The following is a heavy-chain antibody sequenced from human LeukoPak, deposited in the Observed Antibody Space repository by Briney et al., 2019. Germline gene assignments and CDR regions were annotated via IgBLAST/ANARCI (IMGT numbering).Heavy chain of an antibody. Sequence: GGSLRLSCAASGFTFSSYAMHWVRQAPGKGLEWVAVISYDGSNKYYADSVKGRFTISRDNSKNTLYLQMNSLRAEDTAVYYCARDRVFLEWLLPFDYWGQGNLVTVSS. CDR3: ARDRVFLEWLLPFDY. V-gene: IGHV3-30-3*01. CDR2: ISYDGSNK. D-gene: IGHD3-3*01. CDR1: GFTFSSYA. J-gene: IGHJ4*02.